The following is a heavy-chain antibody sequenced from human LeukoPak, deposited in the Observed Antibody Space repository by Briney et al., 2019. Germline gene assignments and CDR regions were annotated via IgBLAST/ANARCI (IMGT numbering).Heavy chain of an antibody. CDR2: ISYDGSNK. CDR3: ARSLKPAVAPVGV. V-gene: IGHV3-30*03. J-gene: IGHJ6*04. D-gene: IGHD6-13*01. CDR1: GFTFSSYG. Sequence: GGSLRLSCAASGFTFSSYGMHWVRQAPGKGLEWVAVISYDGSNKYYADSVKGRFTISRDNSKNTLYLQMNSLRAEDTAVYYCARSLKPAVAPVGVWGKGTTVTVSS.